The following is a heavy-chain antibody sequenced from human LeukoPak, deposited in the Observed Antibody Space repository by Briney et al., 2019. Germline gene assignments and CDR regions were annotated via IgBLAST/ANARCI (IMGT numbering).Heavy chain of an antibody. Sequence: PGGSLRLSCTAPGFSFSNYAMTWVRQAPGAGLEWVSTINTRGDNVYYADSVKGRFTISRDNSKNMLYLQMNNLRVDDTATYYCGGDYWGQGTLVTVSS. CDR3: GGDY. CDR2: INTRGDNV. J-gene: IGHJ4*02. CDR1: GFSFSNYA. V-gene: IGHV3-23*01.